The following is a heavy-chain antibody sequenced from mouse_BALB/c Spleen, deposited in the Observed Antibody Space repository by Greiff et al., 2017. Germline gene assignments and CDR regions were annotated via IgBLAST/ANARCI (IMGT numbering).Heavy chain of an antibody. CDR3: ASTMIKNAMDY. CDR1: GFSLTSYG. D-gene: IGHD2-4*01. CDR2: IWAGGST. J-gene: IGHJ4*01. Sequence: QVQLQQSGPGLVAPSQSLSITCTVSGFSLTSYGVHWVRQPPGKGLEWLGVIWAGGSTNYNSALMSRLSISKDNSKSQVFLKMNSLQTDDTAMYYCASTMIKNAMDYWGQGTSVTVSS. V-gene: IGHV2-9*02.